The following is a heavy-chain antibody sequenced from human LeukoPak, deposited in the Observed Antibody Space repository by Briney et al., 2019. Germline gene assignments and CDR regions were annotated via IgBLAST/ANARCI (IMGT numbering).Heavy chain of an antibody. CDR2: ISSSSSYI. V-gene: IGHV3-21*01. D-gene: IGHD3-3*01. CDR3: ARKYDFWSGYYKVGVFDY. Sequence: GGSLRLSCAASGFTLSSYSMNWVRQAPGKGLEWVSSISSSSSYIYYADSVKGRFTISRDNAKNSLYLQMNSLRAEDTAVYYCARKYDFWSGYYKVGVFDYWGQGTLATVSS. J-gene: IGHJ4*02. CDR1: GFTLSSYS.